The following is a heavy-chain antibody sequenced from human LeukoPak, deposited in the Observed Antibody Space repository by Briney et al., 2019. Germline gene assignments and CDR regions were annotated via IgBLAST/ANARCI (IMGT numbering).Heavy chain of an antibody. J-gene: IGHJ4*02. CDR1: GYTFTGYY. D-gene: IGHD3-22*01. CDR3: ARDRADYYDSSGYCV. V-gene: IGHV1-2*02. CDR2: INPNSGGT. Sequence: ASVKVSCKASGYTFTGYYMHSVRQAPGQGLEWMGWINPNSGGTNYAQKFQGRVTMTRDTSISTAYMELSRLRSDDTAVYYCARDRADYYDSSGYCVWGQGTLVTVSS.